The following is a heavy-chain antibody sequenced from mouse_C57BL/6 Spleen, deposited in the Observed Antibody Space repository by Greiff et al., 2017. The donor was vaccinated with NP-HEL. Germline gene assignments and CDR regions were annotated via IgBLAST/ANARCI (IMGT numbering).Heavy chain of an antibody. J-gene: IGHJ2*01. CDR2: IYPGSGNT. CDR1: GYSFTSYY. Sequence: VQLQQSGPELVKPGASVKISCKASGYSFTSYYIHWVKQRPGQGLEWIGWIYPGSGNTKYNEKFKGKATLTADTSSSTAYMQLSSLTSEDSAVYYCARSYPNFYYFDYWGQGTTLTVSS. V-gene: IGHV1-66*01. D-gene: IGHD4-1*01. CDR3: ARSYPNFYYFDY.